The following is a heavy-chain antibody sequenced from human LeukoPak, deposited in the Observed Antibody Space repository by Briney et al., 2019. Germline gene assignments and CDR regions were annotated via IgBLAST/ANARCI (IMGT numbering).Heavy chain of an antibody. D-gene: IGHD6-6*01. Sequence: ASAKVSCKASGGTFSSYAISWVRQAPGQGLEWMGRIIPILGIANYAQKFQGRVTITADKSTGTAYMELSSLRSEDTAVYYCARVLAARPGDYYGMDVWGQGTTVTVSS. CDR1: GGTFSSYA. V-gene: IGHV1-69*04. CDR2: IIPILGIA. J-gene: IGHJ6*02. CDR3: ARVLAARPGDYYGMDV.